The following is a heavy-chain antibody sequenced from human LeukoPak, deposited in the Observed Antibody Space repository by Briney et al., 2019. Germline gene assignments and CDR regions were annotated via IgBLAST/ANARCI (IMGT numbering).Heavy chain of an antibody. J-gene: IGHJ4*02. Sequence: GGSLRLSCAASGFTSSSYSMNWVRQAPGKGLEWVSYISSSSSTIYYADSVKGRFTISRDNAKNSLYLQMNSLRAEDTAVYYCARDRGLSGSYYVFDNWGQGTLVTVSS. D-gene: IGHD1-26*01. CDR2: ISSSSSTI. CDR3: ARDRGLSGSYYVFDN. CDR1: GFTSSSYS. V-gene: IGHV3-48*01.